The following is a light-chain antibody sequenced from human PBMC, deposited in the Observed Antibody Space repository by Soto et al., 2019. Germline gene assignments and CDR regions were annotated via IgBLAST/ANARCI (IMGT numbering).Light chain of an antibody. CDR2: DAS. V-gene: IGKV1-5*01. J-gene: IGKJ1*01. CDR1: QSISSW. Sequence: IQMTQSPSTLSASVGDRVTITCRASQSISSWLAWYQQKPGKAPKLLIYDASSLESGVPSRFSGSRSGTDYTLTIASLQPEDFATYYCQQLNGSPWTFGQGTKVDIK. CDR3: QQLNGSPWT.